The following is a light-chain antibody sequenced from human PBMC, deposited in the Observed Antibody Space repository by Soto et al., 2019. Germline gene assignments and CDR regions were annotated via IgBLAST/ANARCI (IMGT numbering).Light chain of an antibody. J-gene: IGLJ2*01. CDR2: RDN. CDR3: SAWDDNIYGPV. Sequence: QSVLTQPPSASGTPGQRVAISCSGGSSDIGSNPVNWYLHLPGAAPKLLISRDNQRPSGVPDRFSGSKSGTSASLTISGLQSEDEADYFCSAWDDNIYGPVFGGGTKLTVL. V-gene: IGLV1-44*01. CDR1: SSDIGSNP.